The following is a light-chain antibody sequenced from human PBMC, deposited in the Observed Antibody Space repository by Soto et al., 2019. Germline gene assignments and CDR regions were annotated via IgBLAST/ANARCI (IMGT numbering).Light chain of an antibody. Sequence: DIQMTQSPSTLSGSVGDRVTITCRASQTISSWLAWYQQKPGKAPKLLIYDASNLETGVPSRFSGSGSGTDFTFTISSLQPEDIATYYCQQYDNLTFGGGTKVDIK. V-gene: IGKV1-33*01. CDR1: QTISSW. CDR3: QQYDNLT. J-gene: IGKJ4*01. CDR2: DAS.